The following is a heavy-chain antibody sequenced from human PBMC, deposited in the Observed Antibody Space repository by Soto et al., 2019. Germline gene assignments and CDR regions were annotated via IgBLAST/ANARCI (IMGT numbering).Heavy chain of an antibody. D-gene: IGHD3-10*01. CDR1: GGTFSSYT. CDR3: ARARSVRGAAGWFDP. CDR2: IIPILGIA. J-gene: IGHJ5*02. Sequence: QVQLVQSGAEVKKPGSSVKVSCKATGGTFSSYTISWVRQAPGQGLVWMGRIIPILGIANYAQKFQGRVTITADKSTSTAYMELSSLRSEDTAVYYCARARSVRGAAGWFDPWGQGTLVTVS. V-gene: IGHV1-69*02.